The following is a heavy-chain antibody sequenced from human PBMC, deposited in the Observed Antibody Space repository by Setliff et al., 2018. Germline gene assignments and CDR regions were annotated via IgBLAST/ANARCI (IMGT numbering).Heavy chain of an antibody. CDR1: TYALTDYG. CDR2: ISPYSGNA. D-gene: IGHD2-2*01. CDR3: SRLVRYCTRTSCQRLSGDDY. Sequence: ASVKVSCKTSTYALTDYGVTWVRQAPGQGLEWVGWISPYSGNAYYAPKFQGRVIMTTDTSTTTAYMDLRSLRPDDTAIYFCSRLVRYCTRTSCQRLSGDDYWGQGTLVTVSS. V-gene: IGHV1-18*01. J-gene: IGHJ4*02.